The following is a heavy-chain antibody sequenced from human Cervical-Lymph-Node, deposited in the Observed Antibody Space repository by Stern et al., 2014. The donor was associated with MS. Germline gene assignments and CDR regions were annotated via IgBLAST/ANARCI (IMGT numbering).Heavy chain of an antibody. V-gene: IGHV4-38-2*02. CDR1: GYSISSGYY. Sequence: QVQLQESGPGLVKPSETLSLTCTVSGYSISSGYYWGWIRQPPGKGLEWIGSIYHRGRPSYTPPHKSQVTISVDPSKNQFSWKLSSVTAADTAVYYCASLYLVGATVNDYWGQGTLVTVSS. D-gene: IGHD1-26*01. CDR3: ASLYLVGATVNDY. CDR2: IYHRGRP. J-gene: IGHJ4*02.